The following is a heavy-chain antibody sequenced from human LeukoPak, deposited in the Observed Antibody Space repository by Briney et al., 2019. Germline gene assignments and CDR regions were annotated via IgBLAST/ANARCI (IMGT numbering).Heavy chain of an antibody. V-gene: IGHV3-74*01. D-gene: IGHD3-3*01. Sequence: GGSLRLPCAASGFTFSSYWMHWVRQAPGKGLVWVSRINSDGSSTSYADSVKGRFTISRDNAKNTLYLQMNSLRAEDTAVYYCLRASMYYDFWSGYYDVYGMDVWGQGTTVTVSS. CDR3: LRASMYYDFWSGYYDVYGMDV. J-gene: IGHJ6*02. CDR1: GFTFSSYW. CDR2: INSDGSST.